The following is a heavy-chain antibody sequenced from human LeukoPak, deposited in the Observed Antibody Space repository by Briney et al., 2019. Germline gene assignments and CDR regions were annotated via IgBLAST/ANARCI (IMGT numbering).Heavy chain of an antibody. CDR3: IRGSGGWAY. D-gene: IGHD2-15*01. J-gene: IGHJ4*02. CDR1: GFTFDDYA. CDR2: ISWNSGSI. V-gene: IGHV3-9*01. Sequence: GGSLRLSCAASGFTFDDYAMHWVRQAPGKGLEWVSGISWNSGSIGYADSVKGRFTISRDNAKNTLYLQLHSLRDEDTAVYYYIRGSGGWAYWGQGTLVTVSS.